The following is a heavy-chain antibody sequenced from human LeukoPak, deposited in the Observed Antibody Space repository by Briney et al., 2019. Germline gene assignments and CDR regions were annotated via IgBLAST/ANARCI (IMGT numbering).Heavy chain of an antibody. V-gene: IGHV3-11*04. D-gene: IGHD6-13*01. CDR3: ARQQRRRAAGTHSDY. CDR1: GFTFSDYY. J-gene: IGHJ4*02. Sequence: GGSLRLSCAASGFTFSDYYMSWIRQAPGKGLEWGSYISSSGSTIYYADSVKGRFTISRDNAKNSLHLQMNSLRAEDTAVYYCARQQRRRAAGTHSDYWGQGTLVTVSS. CDR2: ISSSGSTI.